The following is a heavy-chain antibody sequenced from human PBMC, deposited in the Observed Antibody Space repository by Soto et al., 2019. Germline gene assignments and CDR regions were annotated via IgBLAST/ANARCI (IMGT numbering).Heavy chain of an antibody. CDR3: ARTAPTGRYYYYYGMDV. CDR2: ISSSSSTI. CDR1: GFTFSSYS. J-gene: IGHJ6*02. V-gene: IGHV3-48*02. D-gene: IGHD2-15*01. Sequence: EVQLVESGGGLVQPGGSLRLSCAASGFTFSSYSMNWVRQAPGKGLEWVSYISSSSSTIYYADSVKGRFTISRDNAKNSLYLQMNSLRDEDTAVYYCARTAPTGRYYYYYGMDVWGQGTTVTVSS.